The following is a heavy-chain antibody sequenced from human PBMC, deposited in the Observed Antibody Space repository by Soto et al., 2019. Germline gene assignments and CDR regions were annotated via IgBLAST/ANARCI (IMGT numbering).Heavy chain of an antibody. CDR2: ISYDGSNK. CDR3: AIANGYSYGDYFDY. Sequence: GGSLRLSCAASGFTFSSYAMHWVRQAPGKGLEWVAVISYDGSNKYYADSVKGRFTISRDNSKNTLYLQMNSLRAEDTAVYYCAIANGYSYGDYFDYWGQGYLVTVSP. CDR1: GFTFSSYA. V-gene: IGHV3-30-3*01. J-gene: IGHJ4*02. D-gene: IGHD5-18*01.